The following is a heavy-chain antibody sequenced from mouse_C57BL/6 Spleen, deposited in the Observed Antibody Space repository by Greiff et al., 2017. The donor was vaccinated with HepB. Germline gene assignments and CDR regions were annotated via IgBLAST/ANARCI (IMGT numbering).Heavy chain of an antibody. CDR3: ARQNDYAWCAY. V-gene: IGHV5-15*01. Sequence: DVMLVESGGGLVQPGGSLKLSCAASGFTFSDYGMAWVRQAPRKGPEWVAFISNLAYSIYYADTVTGRFTISRENAKNTLYLEMSSLRSEDTAMYYCARQNDYAWCAYWGQGTLVTVSA. J-gene: IGHJ3*01. CDR1: GFTFSDYG. CDR2: ISNLAYSI. D-gene: IGHD2-4*01.